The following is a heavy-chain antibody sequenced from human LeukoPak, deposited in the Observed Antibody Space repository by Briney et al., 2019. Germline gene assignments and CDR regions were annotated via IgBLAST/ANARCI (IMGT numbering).Heavy chain of an antibody. Sequence: SETLSLTCTVSGGSISSYYWSWIRQPPGKGLEWIGYIYYSGSTNYNPSLKSRVTISVDTSKNQFSLKLSSVTAADTAVYYCARVRGGWGSYYFDYWGQGTLVTVSS. CDR1: GGSISSYY. V-gene: IGHV4-59*08. D-gene: IGHD6-19*01. CDR2: IYYSGST. CDR3: ARVRGGWGSYYFDY. J-gene: IGHJ4*02.